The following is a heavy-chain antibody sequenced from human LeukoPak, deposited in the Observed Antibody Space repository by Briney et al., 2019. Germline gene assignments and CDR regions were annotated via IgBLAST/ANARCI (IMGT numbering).Heavy chain of an antibody. CDR2: IYDRGST. CDR1: GASISSHY. D-gene: IGHD1-26*01. V-gene: IGHV4-59*11. CDR3: AKIEVGRFDP. J-gene: IGHJ5*02. Sequence: SETLSLTCTVTGASISSHYWCWIRQTPGTGLEWIGDIYDRGSTTYNPSLKSRVSISVDTSRNQFCLNLRSVTAADTAVYYCAKIEVGRFDPWGQGTLVTVSS.